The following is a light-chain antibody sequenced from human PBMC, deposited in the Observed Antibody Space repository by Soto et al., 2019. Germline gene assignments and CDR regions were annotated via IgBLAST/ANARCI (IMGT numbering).Light chain of an antibody. CDR3: QQYDNLPRT. CDR1: QDISNY. CDR2: DAS. Sequence: DIQMTQSPSSLSASVGDRVTITCQASQDISNYLNWYQQKPGKAPKLLIYDASNLETGAPSRFSGSGSGTDFTFTISSLQPEDIATYDCQQYDNLPRTFGPGTKVDIK. V-gene: IGKV1-33*01. J-gene: IGKJ3*01.